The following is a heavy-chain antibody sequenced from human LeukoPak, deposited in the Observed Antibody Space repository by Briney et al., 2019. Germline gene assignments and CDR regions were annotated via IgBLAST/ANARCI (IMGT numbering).Heavy chain of an antibody. Sequence: PGGSLRLFCAASGFTFSDYNVHRVRQAPGKGLDWVALMSPDGNKKYYADSVKGRFTISRDNSKNTVDLQLNSLRAEDTAVYYCARDLIGRYTFDYCGQGTLVTVSS. D-gene: IGHD3-10*01. CDR2: MSPDGNKK. CDR3: ARDLIGRYTFDY. V-gene: IGHV3-30-3*01. CDR1: GFTFSDYN. J-gene: IGHJ4*02.